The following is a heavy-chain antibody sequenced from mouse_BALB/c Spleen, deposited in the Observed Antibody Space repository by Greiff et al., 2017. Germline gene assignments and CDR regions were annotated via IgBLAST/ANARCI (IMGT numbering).Heavy chain of an antibody. D-gene: IGHD4-1*01. CDR2: ISSGSSTI. CDR1: GFTFSSFG. V-gene: IGHV5-17*02. CDR3: ARSLLGRAFDY. J-gene: IGHJ2*01. Sequence: DVKLVESGGGLVQPGGSRKLSCAASGFTFSSFGMHWVRQAPEKGLEWVAYISSGSSTIYYADTVKGRFTISRDNPKNTLFLQMTSLRSEDTAMYYCARSLLGRAFDYWGQGTTLTVSS.